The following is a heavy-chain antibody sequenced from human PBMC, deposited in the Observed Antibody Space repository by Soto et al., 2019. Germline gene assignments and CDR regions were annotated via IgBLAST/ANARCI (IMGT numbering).Heavy chain of an antibody. V-gene: IGHV3-7*01. CDR2: IKPDGSEK. CDR3: ARDWNYNTIRGIDS. Sequence: EVQLVESGGGLVQPGGSLRLSCAASGFTLSSHWMSWVRQAPGKGLEWVANIKPDGSEKLYVDSVKGRFTISRDNAENSLYLQMDSLRAEDTAMYYCARDWNYNTIRGIDSWGQGTLVTVSS. J-gene: IGHJ4*02. CDR1: GFTLSSHW. D-gene: IGHD3-10*01.